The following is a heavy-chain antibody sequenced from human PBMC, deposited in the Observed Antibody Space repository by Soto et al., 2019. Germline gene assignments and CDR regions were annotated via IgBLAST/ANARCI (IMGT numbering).Heavy chain of an antibody. V-gene: IGHV3-33*01. Sequence: GGSLRLSCAASRFIFSSYGFHWVRQSPGKGLVWVAVICYDGSNKDYADSVKGRFTISRDNSINTLYLQMNSLRAEDTAVYYCARDGGFYGSGSHYFDSWGQGALVTVSS. J-gene: IGHJ4*02. CDR2: ICYDGSNK. D-gene: IGHD3-10*01. CDR1: RFIFSSYG. CDR3: ARDGGFYGSGSHYFDS.